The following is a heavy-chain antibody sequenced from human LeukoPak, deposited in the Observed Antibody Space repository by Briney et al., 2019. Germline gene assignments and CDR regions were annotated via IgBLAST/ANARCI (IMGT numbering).Heavy chain of an antibody. CDR3: ARDRYYYDSSGYYPMSDY. J-gene: IGHJ4*02. CDR1: GFTSSSYS. CDR2: ISSSSSYI. Sequence: PGGSLRLSCAASGFTSSSYSMNWVRQAPGKGLEWVSSISSSSSYIYYADSVKGRFTISRDNAKNSLYLQMNSLRAEDTAVYYCARDRYYYDSSGYYPMSDYWGQGTLVTVSS. V-gene: IGHV3-21*01. D-gene: IGHD3-22*01.